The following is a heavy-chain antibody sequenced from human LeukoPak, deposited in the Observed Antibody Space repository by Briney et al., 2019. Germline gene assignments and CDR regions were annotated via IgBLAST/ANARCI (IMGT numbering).Heavy chain of an antibody. D-gene: IGHD6-25*01. V-gene: IGHV3-30*02. CDR1: GSLFIYYG. J-gene: IGHJ4*02. CDR2: IRYDGNNK. Sequence: GGSLRLSCEVTGSLFIYYGMHWVRQAPGKGLEWVAFIRYDGNNKYYADSVKGRFTISRDNSKNTLYLQMNSLRADDTAVYYCAKDPTMSRLYYFEYWGQGSLVTVSS. CDR3: AKDPTMSRLYYFEY.